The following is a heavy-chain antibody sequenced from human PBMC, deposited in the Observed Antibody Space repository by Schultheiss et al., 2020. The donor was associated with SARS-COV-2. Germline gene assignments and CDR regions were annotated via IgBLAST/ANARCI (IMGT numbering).Heavy chain of an antibody. D-gene: IGHD3-10*01. CDR2: IWYDGSNK. CDR1: GFTFSSYG. Sequence: GGSLRLSCAASGFTFSSYGMHWVRQAPGKGLEWVAVIWYDGSNKYYADSVKGRFTISRDNSKNTLYLQMNSLRAEDTAVYYCARGRGPRGYYGMDVWGRGTTVTVSS. V-gene: IGHV3-33*01. CDR3: ARGRGPRGYYGMDV. J-gene: IGHJ6*02.